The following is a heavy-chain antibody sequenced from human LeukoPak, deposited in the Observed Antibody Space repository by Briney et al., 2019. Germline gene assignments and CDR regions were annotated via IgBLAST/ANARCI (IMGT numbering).Heavy chain of an antibody. D-gene: IGHD3-22*01. CDR1: GFTFSSYS. J-gene: IGHJ4*02. CDR3: AKGSLYDSSGYYLD. CDR2: ISSSSSYI. V-gene: IGHV3-21*04. Sequence: GGSLRLSCAASGFTFSSYSMNWVRQAPGKGLEWVSSISSSSSYIYYADSVKGRFTISRDNAKNSLYLQMNSLRAEDTAVYYCAKGSLYDSSGYYLDWGQGTLVTVSS.